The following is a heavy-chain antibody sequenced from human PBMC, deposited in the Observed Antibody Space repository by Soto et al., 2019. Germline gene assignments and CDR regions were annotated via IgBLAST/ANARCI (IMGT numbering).Heavy chain of an antibody. Sequence: PGGSLRLSCAASGFTFYNYVMSWVRQTPGKGLEWGSAISGSGGSTYYADSVKGRFTISRDSSQDKLYLHMNSLRAEDTAVYYCAKDLTSGSIFGVVDFYGAYYFDYWGPGTLVTVSS. D-gene: IGHD3-3*01. CDR3: AKDLTSGSIFGVVDFYGAYYFDY. CDR1: GFTFYNYV. CDR2: ISGSGGST. V-gene: IGHV3-23*01. J-gene: IGHJ4*02.